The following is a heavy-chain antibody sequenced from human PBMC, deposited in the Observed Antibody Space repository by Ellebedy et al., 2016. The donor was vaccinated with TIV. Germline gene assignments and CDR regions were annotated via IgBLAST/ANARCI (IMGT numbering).Heavy chain of an antibody. CDR2: IRYNGANH. CDR1: GFTFSDYG. D-gene: IGHD5-18*01. Sequence: GESLKISCVGSGFTFSDYGMHWVRQAPGRGLDWVASIRYNGANHDYADSVKGRFTISRDNAKNSLYLQMHSLRAEDTAVYCCASQGNNYGQIDYWGQGTLVTVSS. CDR3: ASQGNNYGQIDY. V-gene: IGHV3-30*02. J-gene: IGHJ4*02.